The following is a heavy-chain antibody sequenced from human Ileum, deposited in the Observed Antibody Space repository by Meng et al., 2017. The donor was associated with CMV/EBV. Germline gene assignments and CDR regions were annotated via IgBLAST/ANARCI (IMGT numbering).Heavy chain of an antibody. V-gene: IGHV1-46*01. J-gene: IGHJ4*02. D-gene: IGHD4-11*01. CDR2: INPSGGGT. CDR1: GYTFTTYY. CDR3: ARAPYSSSWGCDF. Sequence: CKASGYTFTTYYVHWLRQAPGQGLEWLGIINPSGGGTTYTQKFRGRVTMTRDTSTSTVYMRLDSLKSEDTAMYYCARAPYSSSWGCDFWGQGTLVTVSS.